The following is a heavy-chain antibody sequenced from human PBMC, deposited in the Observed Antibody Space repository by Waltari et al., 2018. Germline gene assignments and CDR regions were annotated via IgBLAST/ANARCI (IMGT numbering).Heavy chain of an antibody. CDR2: IYYSGST. V-gene: IGHV4-39*07. CDR1: GGSISSSSYY. CDR3: ARKSMYYYGSGSYYTFDY. D-gene: IGHD3-10*01. Sequence: QLQLQESGPGLVKPSETLSLTCTVSGGSISSSSYYWGWIRQPPGKGLEWIGSIYYSGSTYYNPSLKSRVTISVDTSKNQFSLKLSSVTAADTAVYYCARKSMYYYGSGSYYTFDYWGQGTLVTVSS. J-gene: IGHJ4*02.